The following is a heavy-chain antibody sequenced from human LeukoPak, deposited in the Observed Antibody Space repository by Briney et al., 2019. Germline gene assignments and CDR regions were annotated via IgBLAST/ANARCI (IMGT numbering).Heavy chain of an antibody. CDR2: IDGGGGST. CDR3: AKDFYDNSGSRYDY. V-gene: IGHV3-23*01. Sequence: SGGSLRLSCAASRFTFSSYGMHWVRQAPGVGLEWVSAIDGGGGSTWHADSVKGRFTISRDNSKNTLYMQMNSLRAEDTAVYYCAKDFYDNSGSRYDYWGQGTLVTVSS. D-gene: IGHD3-22*01. CDR1: RFTFSSYG. J-gene: IGHJ4*02.